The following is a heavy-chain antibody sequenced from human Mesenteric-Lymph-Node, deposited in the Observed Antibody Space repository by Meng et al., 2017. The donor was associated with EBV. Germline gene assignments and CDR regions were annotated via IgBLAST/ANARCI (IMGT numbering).Heavy chain of an antibody. Sequence: QVQVVQSGAEVKEPGASGKVSCKASGYSFTNYDINWVRQAPGQGLEWMGWMNPNSGDTGFAQKFEGRVTMTRDVSTGTAYMEVTRLRSEDTAVYFCARSGLYVDYWGQGSLVTVSS. CDR2: MNPNSGDT. CDR1: GYSFTNYD. V-gene: IGHV1-8*02. J-gene: IGHJ4*02. D-gene: IGHD3-10*01. CDR3: ARSGLYVDY.